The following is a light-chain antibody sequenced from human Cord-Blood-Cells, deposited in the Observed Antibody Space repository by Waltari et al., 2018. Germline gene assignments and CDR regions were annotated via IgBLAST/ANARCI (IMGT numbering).Light chain of an antibody. Sequence: SSELTKHPSVSVSPGQTARITCFRDQLGENYACWYQQKPDQSPVLVIYQDSKRPSGIPERFSGSNSGNTATLTISGTQAMDEADYYCQAWDSSTYVFGTGTKVTVL. CDR2: QDS. CDR1: QLGENY. CDR3: QAWDSSTYV. J-gene: IGLJ1*01. V-gene: IGLV3-1*01.